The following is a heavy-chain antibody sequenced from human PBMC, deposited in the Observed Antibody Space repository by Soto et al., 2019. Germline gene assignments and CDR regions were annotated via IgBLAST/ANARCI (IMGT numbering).Heavy chain of an antibody. CDR1: GYSLTSYW. V-gene: IGHV5-10-1*01. J-gene: IGHJ6*02. Sequence: PGESLKISWKGSGYSLTSYWISWVRQMPGKGLEWMGRIDPSDSYTNYSPSFQGHVTISADKYISTADLQWSSLKASDTAMYYCARQYGSGGWLYYYYGMDVWGQGTTVTVSS. CDR2: IDPSDSYT. CDR3: ARQYGSGGWLYYYYGMDV. D-gene: IGHD3-10*01.